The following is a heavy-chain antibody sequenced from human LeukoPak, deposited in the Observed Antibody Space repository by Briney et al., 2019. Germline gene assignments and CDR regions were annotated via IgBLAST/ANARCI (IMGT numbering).Heavy chain of an antibody. CDR2: SYYSGST. CDR1: GGSMNNYY. V-gene: IGHV4-59*12. CDR3: ASMYYDFWSGSLPLFDY. Sequence: SETLSLTCTVSGGSMNNYYWNWIRQPPGKGLEWIGYSYYSGSTNYNPSLKSRVNISVDTSKNQFSLKLSSVTAADTAVYYCASMYYDFWSGSLPLFDYWGQGTLVTVSS. D-gene: IGHD3-3*01. J-gene: IGHJ4*02.